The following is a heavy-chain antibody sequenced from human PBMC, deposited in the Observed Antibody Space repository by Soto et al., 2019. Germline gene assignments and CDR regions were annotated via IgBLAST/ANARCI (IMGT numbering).Heavy chain of an antibody. D-gene: IGHD3-16*01. CDR2: ITWHSGTI. CDR3: AKEMITFGDFNYYYMDV. CDR1: GFTFDQYT. J-gene: IGHJ6*03. Sequence: EVQLVESGGGLVQPGRSLRLACAASGFTFDQYTMHWVRQAPGKGLEWVSSITWHSGTIGYADSVKGRFTISRDNAKNSLYLQMNSLRGEDTAWYYGAKEMITFGDFNYYYMDVWGNGTTVTVSS. V-gene: IGHV3-9*01.